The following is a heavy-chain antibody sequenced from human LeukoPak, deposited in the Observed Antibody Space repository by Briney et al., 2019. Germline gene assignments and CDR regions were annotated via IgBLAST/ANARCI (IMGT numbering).Heavy chain of an antibody. CDR2: INPNSGGT. CDR1: GYTFTGYY. J-gene: IGHJ3*02. CDR3: AREALAFDI. V-gene: IGHV1-2*02. Sequence: ASVKVSCKASGYTFTGYYMHWVRQAPGPGLEWMGWINPNSGGTNYAQKFQGRVTMTRDTSTSTAYMELSSLRSEDTAVYYCAREALAFDIWGQGTMVTVSS.